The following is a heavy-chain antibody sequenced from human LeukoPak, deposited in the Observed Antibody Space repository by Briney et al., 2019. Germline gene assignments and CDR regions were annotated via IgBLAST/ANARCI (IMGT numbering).Heavy chain of an antibody. D-gene: IGHD1-26*01. CDR2: IIPIFGTA. J-gene: IGHJ5*02. CDR1: GYTFTSYY. V-gene: IGHV1-69*13. CDR3: ARVGPYSGSYGGWFDP. Sequence: GASVKVSCKASGYTFTSYYMHWVRQAPGQGLEWMGGIIPIFGTANYAQTFQGRVTITADESTSTAYMELSSLRSEDTAVYYCARVGPYSGSYGGWFDPWGQGTLVTVSS.